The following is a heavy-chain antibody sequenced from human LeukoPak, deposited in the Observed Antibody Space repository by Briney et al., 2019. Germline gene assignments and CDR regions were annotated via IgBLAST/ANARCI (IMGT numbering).Heavy chain of an antibody. CDR2: IYYSGTT. J-gene: IGHJ4*02. CDR3: ARGADYGDYLELFFDY. V-gene: IGHV4-30-4*01. Sequence: SQTLSLTCTVSGGSITSGDYYWSWIRQPPGKGLEWIGYIYYSGTTSYNPSLKTRVTISADTSKNQFSLKLSSVTAADTAVYYCARGADYGDYLELFFDYWGQGTLVTVSS. D-gene: IGHD4-17*01. CDR1: GGSITSGDYY.